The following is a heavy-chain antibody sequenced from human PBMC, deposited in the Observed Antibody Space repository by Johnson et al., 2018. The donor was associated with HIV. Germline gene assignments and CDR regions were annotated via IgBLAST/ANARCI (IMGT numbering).Heavy chain of an antibody. V-gene: IGHV3-33*01. D-gene: IGHD4-17*01. CDR3: ARGIRFVEAGRENDGFDV. CDR1: GFTFSSYG. Sequence: QVQLVESGGGVVQPGGSLRLSCAASGFTFSSYGMHWVRQAPGKGLEWVAVIWYDGSNKYYADSVKGRFTISRDNSKNTLYLQMNSLKPEDTAVYYCARGIRFVEAGRENDGFDVWGQGTMVTVSS. J-gene: IGHJ3*01. CDR2: IWYDGSNK.